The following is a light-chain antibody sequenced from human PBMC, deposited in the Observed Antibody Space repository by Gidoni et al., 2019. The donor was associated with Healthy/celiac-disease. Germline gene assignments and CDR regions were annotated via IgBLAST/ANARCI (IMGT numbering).Light chain of an antibody. CDR1: QSVLYNSNNKNY. V-gene: IGKV4-1*01. Sequence: DIVMTQSPDSLDVSLGERATINCRSSQSVLYNSNNKNYLAWYQQKPGQPPKLLIYWASTRESGVPDRFSGSGSGTDFTLTISGLQAEDVAVYYCQQYYSTRLTFGGGTKVEIK. J-gene: IGKJ4*01. CDR2: WAS. CDR3: QQYYSTRLT.